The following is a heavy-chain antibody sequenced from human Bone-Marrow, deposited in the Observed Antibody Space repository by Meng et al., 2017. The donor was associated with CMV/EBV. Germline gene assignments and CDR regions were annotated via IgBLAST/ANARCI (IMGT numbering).Heavy chain of an antibody. CDR2: IIPIFGTT. V-gene: IGHV1-69*05. CDR1: GGTLSSYP. D-gene: IGHD3-9*01. Sequence: SVKVSCKASGGTLSSYPISWVRQAPGQGLEWMGGIIPIFGTTNSAQKFQGRVTITTDESTSTAYMELSSLRSEDTAVYYCARDAYYDILTNYYTLGAFDIWGQGTMATVSS. CDR3: ARDAYYDILTNYYTLGAFDI. J-gene: IGHJ3*02.